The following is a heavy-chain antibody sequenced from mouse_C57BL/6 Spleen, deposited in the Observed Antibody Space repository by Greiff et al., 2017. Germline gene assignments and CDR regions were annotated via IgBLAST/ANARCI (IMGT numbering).Heavy chain of an antibody. CDR1: GFNIKDYY. Sequence: EVQLQQSGAELVKPGASVKLSCTASGFNIKDYYMHWVKQRTEQGLEWIGRIDPEDGDNKYAPKFQGKATITADTSSNTAYLQLISLTSGDTAVYYCARNGTVGYFDVWGTGTTVTVSS. J-gene: IGHJ1*03. D-gene: IGHD1-1*01. CDR3: ARNGTVGYFDV. V-gene: IGHV14-2*01. CDR2: IDPEDGDN.